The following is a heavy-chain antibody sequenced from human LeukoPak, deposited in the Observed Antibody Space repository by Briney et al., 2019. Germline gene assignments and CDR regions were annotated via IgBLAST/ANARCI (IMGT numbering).Heavy chain of an antibody. CDR1: GFTFSSYW. Sequence: GGSLRLSCAASGFTFSSYWMNWARQAPGKGLEWVASINHNGNVNYYVDSVKGRFTISRDNAKNSLYLQMNNLRAEDTAVYYCAKDVLRSLYDNSGYFDYWGQETLVTVSS. CDR3: AKDVLRSLYDNSGYFDY. CDR2: INHNGNVN. V-gene: IGHV3-7*03. J-gene: IGHJ4*02. D-gene: IGHD3-22*01.